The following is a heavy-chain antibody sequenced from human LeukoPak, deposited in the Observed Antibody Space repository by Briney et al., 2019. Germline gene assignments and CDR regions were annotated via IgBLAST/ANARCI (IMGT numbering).Heavy chain of an antibody. CDR2: IYYSGST. Sequence: SETLSLTCTVSGGSISSYYWSWIRQPPGKGLEWIGYIYYSGSTNYNPSLKSRATISVDTSKSQFSLKLSSMTAADTAVYYCARASHLYDILTGYVFDYWGQGTLVTVSS. D-gene: IGHD3-9*01. V-gene: IGHV4-59*01. CDR1: GGSISSYY. J-gene: IGHJ4*02. CDR3: ARASHLYDILTGYVFDY.